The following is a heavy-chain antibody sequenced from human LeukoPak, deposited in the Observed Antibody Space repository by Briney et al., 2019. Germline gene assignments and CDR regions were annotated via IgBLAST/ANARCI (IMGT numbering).Heavy chain of an antibody. D-gene: IGHD3-10*01. CDR2: ISGSGGST. CDR1: GFTFSNYA. J-gene: IGHJ4*02. CDR3: AKKGGSLLRAFDD. Sequence: GGSLRLSCAASGFTFSNYAMSWVRQAPGKGLEWVSGISGSGGSTYYADSVKGRLTISRDNSKNTLYLQMNSLRAEDTALYYCAKKGGSLLRAFDDWGQGTLVTVSS. V-gene: IGHV3-23*01.